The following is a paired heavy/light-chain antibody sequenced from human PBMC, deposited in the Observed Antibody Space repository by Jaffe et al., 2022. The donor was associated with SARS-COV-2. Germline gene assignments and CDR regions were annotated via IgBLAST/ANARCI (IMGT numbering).Light chain of an antibody. CDR2: AAS. V-gene: IGKV1-17*01. CDR3: LQHNSYPQLT. CDR1: QGIRND. J-gene: IGKJ4*01. Sequence: DIQMTQSPSSLSASVGDRVTITCRASQGIRNDLGWYQQKPGKAPKRLIYAASSLQSGVPSRFSGSGSGTEFTLTISSLQPEDFATYYCLQHNSYPQLTFGGGTKVEIK.
Heavy chain of an antibody. Sequence: QVQLVQSGAEVKKPGASVKVSCKVSGYTLTELSMHWVRQAPGKGLEWMGGFDPEDGETIYAQKFQGRVTMTEDTSTDTAYMELSSLRSEDTAVYYCATLPRPAAAHRDYYYYYGMDVWGQGTTVTVSS. CDR2: FDPEDGET. D-gene: IGHD6-13*01. V-gene: IGHV1-24*01. CDR3: ATLPRPAAAHRDYYYYYGMDV. J-gene: IGHJ6*02. CDR1: GYTLTELS.